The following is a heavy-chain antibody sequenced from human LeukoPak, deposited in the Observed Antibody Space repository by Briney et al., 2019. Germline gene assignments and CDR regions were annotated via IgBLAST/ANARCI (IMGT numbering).Heavy chain of an antibody. CDR1: GFTFSSYC. J-gene: IGHJ4*02. CDR2: INSDGSSK. V-gene: IGHV3-74*01. Sequence: PGGSLRLSCAASGFTFSSYCMHWVRQAPGKGLGWVSRINSDGSSKSYADSVKGRFTISRDNAKNTLYLQMNSLRAEDTAVYYCARDGYGGYDYWGQGTLVTVSS. CDR3: ARDGYGGYDY. D-gene: IGHD5-12*01.